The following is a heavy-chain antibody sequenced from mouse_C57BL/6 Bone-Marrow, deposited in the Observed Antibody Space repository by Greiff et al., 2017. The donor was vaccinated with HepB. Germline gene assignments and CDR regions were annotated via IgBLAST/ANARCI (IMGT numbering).Heavy chain of an antibody. Sequence: EVHLVESGGGLVQPKGSLKLSCAASGFSFNTYAMNWVRQAPGKGLEWVARIRSKSNNYATYYADSVKDRFTISRDDSESMLYLQMNNLKTEDTAMYYCVGDYDRAWFAYWGQGTLVTVSA. J-gene: IGHJ3*01. V-gene: IGHV10-1*01. CDR2: IRSKSNNYAT. CDR3: VGDYDRAWFAY. D-gene: IGHD2-4*01. CDR1: GFSFNTYA.